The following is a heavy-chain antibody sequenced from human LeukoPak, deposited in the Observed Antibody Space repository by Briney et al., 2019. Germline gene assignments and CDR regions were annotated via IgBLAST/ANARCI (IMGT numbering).Heavy chain of an antibody. J-gene: IGHJ4*02. V-gene: IGHV3-30*18. D-gene: IGHD3-16*02. CDR3: AKDIRVWGSYRDPCLDY. CDR2: ISYDGDNK. CDR1: EFSFSSYG. Sequence: GGSLRLSCAASEFSFSSYGMHWVRQAPGKGLEWVAVISYDGDNKYYADSVNGRFTISRDNSKNTLSLQMDSLRAEDTAVYYCAKDIRVWGSYRDPCLDYWGQGTLVTVSA.